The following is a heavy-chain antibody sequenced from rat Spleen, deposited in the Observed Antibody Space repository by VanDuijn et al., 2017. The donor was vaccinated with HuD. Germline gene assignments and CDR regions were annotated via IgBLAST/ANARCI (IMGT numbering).Heavy chain of an antibody. CDR3: ASQGITAD. D-gene: IGHD1-1*01. CDR1: GFTFSNYD. J-gene: IGHJ2*01. CDR2: ISSSGGST. Sequence: EVQLVESGGGLVQPGRSLKVSCAASGFTFSNYDMAWVRQAPTKGLEWVASISSSGGSTYYRDSVKGRFTISRDNAKSTLYLQMDSLRSEDTATYYCASQGITADWGQGVMVTVSS. V-gene: IGHV5-25*01.